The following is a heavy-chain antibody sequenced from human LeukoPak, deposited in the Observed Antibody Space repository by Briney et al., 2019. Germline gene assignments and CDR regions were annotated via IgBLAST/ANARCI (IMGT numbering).Heavy chain of an antibody. CDR2: INPNSGGT. V-gene: IGHV1-2*02. Sequence: GASVKVSCKASGYTFTGYYMHWVRQAPGQGLEWMGWINPNSGGTNYAQKFQGRVTMTWDTSISTAYMKLSRLRSDDTAVYYCARAAYFRLGKRDWFDPWGQGTLVTVSS. D-gene: IGHD2-21*01. CDR3: ARAAYFRLGKRDWFDP. CDR1: GYTFTGYY. J-gene: IGHJ5*02.